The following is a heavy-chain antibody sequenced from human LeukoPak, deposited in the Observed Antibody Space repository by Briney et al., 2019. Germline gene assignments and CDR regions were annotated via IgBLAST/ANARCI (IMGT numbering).Heavy chain of an antibody. V-gene: IGHV1-2*06. J-gene: IGHJ4*02. CDR2: INPNSGGT. D-gene: IGHD2-8*01. Sequence: EASVKVSCKASGYTFTGYYMHWVRQAPGQGLEWMGRINPNSGGTNYAQKFQGRVTMTRDTSISTAYMELSRLRSDDTAAYYCARGSCTNGVCYVLDYWGQGTLVTVSS. CDR3: ARGSCTNGVCYVLDY. CDR1: GYTFTGYY.